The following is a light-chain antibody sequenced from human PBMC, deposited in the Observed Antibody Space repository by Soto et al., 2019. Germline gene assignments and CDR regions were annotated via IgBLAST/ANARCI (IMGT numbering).Light chain of an antibody. J-gene: IGLJ3*02. CDR3: GTWDNSLSAWV. CDR2: ESN. V-gene: IGLV1-51*02. CDR1: SSNIGSNY. Sequence: QAVLTQPPSVSAAPGQKVTISCSGSSSNIGSNYVSWYQQLPGTAPKLLIYESNKRYSGIPDRFSASKSGTSATLGITGLQTGDEADYYCGTWDNSLSAWVFGGGTKLTVL.